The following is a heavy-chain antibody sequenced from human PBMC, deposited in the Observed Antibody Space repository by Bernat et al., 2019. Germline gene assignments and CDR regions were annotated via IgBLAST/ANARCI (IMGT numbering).Heavy chain of an antibody. CDR1: GFTFSDNG. CDR3: AREHIVGSTRGFDY. D-gene: IGHD1-26*01. V-gene: IGHV3-33*01. Sequence: QVQLVESGGGVVQPGRFLRLSCAASGFTFSDNGMHWVRQAPGKGLEWVAVIWHDGSNENYAESVKGRFTISRDNSESTLYLQMNSLRAEDSALYYCAREHIVGSTRGFDYWGQGTLVTVSS. CDR2: IWHDGSNE. J-gene: IGHJ4*02.